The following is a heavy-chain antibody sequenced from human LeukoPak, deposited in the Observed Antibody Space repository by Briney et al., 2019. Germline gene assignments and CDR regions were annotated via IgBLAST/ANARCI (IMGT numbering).Heavy chain of an antibody. D-gene: IGHD6-13*01. Sequence: SETLSLTCAVYGGSFSGYYWSWIRQPPGKGLEWIGEINHSGSTNYNPSLKSRVTISVDTSKNQFSLKLSSVTAADTAVYYCARGQYVGYSSSWSIHYYYYGMDVWGQGTTVTVSS. CDR3: ARGQYVGYSSSWSIHYYYYGMDV. J-gene: IGHJ6*02. CDR2: INHSGST. CDR1: GGSFSGYY. V-gene: IGHV4-34*01.